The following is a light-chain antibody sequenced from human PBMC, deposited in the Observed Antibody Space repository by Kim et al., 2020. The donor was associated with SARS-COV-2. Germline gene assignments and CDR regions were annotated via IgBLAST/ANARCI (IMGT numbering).Light chain of an antibody. J-gene: IGKJ2*03. CDR3: MQALQTPNS. CDR2: LGS. V-gene: IGKV2-28*01. Sequence: EPASISCRSSQSLLHSNGYNYLDWYLQKPGQSPQLLIYLGSNRASGVPDRFSGSGSGTDFTLKISRVEAEDVGVYYCMQALQTPNSFGQGTKLEI. CDR1: QSLLHSNGYNY.